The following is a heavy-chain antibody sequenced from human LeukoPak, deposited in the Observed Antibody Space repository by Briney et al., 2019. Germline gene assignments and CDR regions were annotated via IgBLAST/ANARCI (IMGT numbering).Heavy chain of an antibody. D-gene: IGHD6-19*01. V-gene: IGHV3-64*04. CDR1: GFTFSSYA. CDR3: ARDKLTSYSSGHYYYGMDV. J-gene: IGHJ6*04. Sequence: GGSLRLSCSASGFTFSSYAMHWVRQAPGKGLEYVSAISSNGGSTYYADSVKGRFTISRDNSKNTLYLQMNSLRAEDTAVYYCARDKLTSYSSGHYYYGMDVWGKGTTVTVSS. CDR2: ISSNGGST.